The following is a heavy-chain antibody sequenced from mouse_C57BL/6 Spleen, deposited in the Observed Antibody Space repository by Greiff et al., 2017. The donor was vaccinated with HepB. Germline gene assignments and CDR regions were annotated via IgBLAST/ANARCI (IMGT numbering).Heavy chain of an antibody. CDR3: ARDDGYYFYYFDY. J-gene: IGHJ2*01. V-gene: IGHV1-78*01. Sequence: VNLMESDAELVKPGASVKISCKVSGYTFTDYTIHWMKQRPEQGLEWIGYIYPGDGSTKYNEKFKGKTTLTADKSSNTPYMQLNSLTSEDSAVYFCARDDGYYFYYFDYWGQGTTLTVSS. CDR2: IYPGDGST. CDR1: GYTFTDYT. D-gene: IGHD2-3*01.